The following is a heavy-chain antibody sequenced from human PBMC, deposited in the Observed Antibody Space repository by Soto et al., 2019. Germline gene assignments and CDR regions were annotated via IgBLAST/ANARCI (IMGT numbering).Heavy chain of an antibody. CDR3: ARDRDWAFDY. CDR1: GFTFSSYS. J-gene: IGHJ4*02. D-gene: IGHD3-9*01. Sequence: ESGGDLVQPGGSLRLSCAASGFTFSSYSMNWVRQAPGKGLEWVSYISGSGSTKYYADSVKGRFTISRDNAKNSLYLQMNSLRDEDTAAYYCARDRDWAFDYWGQGTLVTVSS. V-gene: IGHV3-48*02. CDR2: ISGSGSTK.